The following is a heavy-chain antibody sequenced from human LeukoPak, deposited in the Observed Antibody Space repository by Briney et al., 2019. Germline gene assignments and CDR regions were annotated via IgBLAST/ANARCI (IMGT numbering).Heavy chain of an antibody. J-gene: IGHJ4*02. CDR1: GFTFSSYA. D-gene: IGHD1-26*01. V-gene: IGHV3-23*01. CDR3: AKDLLQWEVPAVRGVFD. CDR2: ISGTALSI. Sequence: GGSLRLSCAASGFTFSSYAMSWVRQAPGKGLQWVSTISGTALSIYYADSVKGRFTISRDNAKSTVYLQMNSLRAEDTAVYYCAKDLLQWEVPAVRGVFDWGRGTLVTVSS.